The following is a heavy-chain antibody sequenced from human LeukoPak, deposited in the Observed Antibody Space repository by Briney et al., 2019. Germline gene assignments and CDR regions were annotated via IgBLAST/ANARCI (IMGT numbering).Heavy chain of an antibody. V-gene: IGHV1-69*13. Sequence: GALVKVSCKASGGTFSSYAISWVRQAPGQGLEWMGGIIPIFGTANYAQKFQGRVTITADESTSTAYMELSSLRSEDTAVYYCARALAYCGGDCYGPLDYWGQGTLVTVSS. CDR2: IIPIFGTA. D-gene: IGHD2-21*02. CDR3: ARALAYCGGDCYGPLDY. CDR1: GGTFSSYA. J-gene: IGHJ4*02.